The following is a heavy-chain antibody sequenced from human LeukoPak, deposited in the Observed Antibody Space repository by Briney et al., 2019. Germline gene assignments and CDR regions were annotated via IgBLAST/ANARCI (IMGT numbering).Heavy chain of an antibody. CDR2: IYPGDSDT. CDR3: ARHGGGYCSSGTCYPDY. CDR1: GYTFTSYG. J-gene: IGHJ4*02. Sequence: KVSCKASGYTFTSYGISWVRQAPGQGLEWMGIIYPGDSDTRYSPSFEGQVTISADKSITTAYLQWSSLKASDTAMYYCARHGGGYCSSGTCYPDYWGQGTLVTVSS. D-gene: IGHD2-15*01. V-gene: IGHV5-51*01.